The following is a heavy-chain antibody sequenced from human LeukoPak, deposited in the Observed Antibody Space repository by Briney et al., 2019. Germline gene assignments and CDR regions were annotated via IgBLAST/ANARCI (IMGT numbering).Heavy chain of an antibody. V-gene: IGHV4-59*01. Sequence: SETLSLTCLVSGGSISGYYRHWIRPPPGMGREWIGYINYSGSTDYKPSLKSRVTISVDTSNNHFSLNLRSVTAADTAVYYCAREYSSFEYWGQGILVTVSS. J-gene: IGHJ4*02. CDR2: INYSGST. CDR3: AREYSSFEY. CDR1: GGSISGYY. D-gene: IGHD3-22*01.